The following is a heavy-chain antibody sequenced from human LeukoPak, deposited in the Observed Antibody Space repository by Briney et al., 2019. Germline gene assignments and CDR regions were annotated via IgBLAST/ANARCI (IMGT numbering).Heavy chain of an antibody. J-gene: IGHJ4*02. CDR2: ITGSGGST. CDR3: TRIFYYGTRGYYPDF. Sequence: GGSLRLSCAASGFTFSSFPMTWVRLAPGKGLEWVSTITGSGGSTYYAESVKGRFTISRDNSKNTLYLQMNSLTTEDTAVYYCTRIFYYGTRGYYPDFWGQGTLVTVSS. D-gene: IGHD3-22*01. V-gene: IGHV3-23*01. CDR1: GFTFSSFP.